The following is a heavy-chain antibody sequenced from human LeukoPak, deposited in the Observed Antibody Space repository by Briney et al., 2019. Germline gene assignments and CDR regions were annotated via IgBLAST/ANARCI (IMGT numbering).Heavy chain of an antibody. Sequence: GGSLRLSCAASGFSSNSYWMHWARQAPGKGLVWVARINGDGSSINYADSVKGRFTISRDNAKNTLYLQMNSLRVEDTAVYYCARGRGPYGWFDTWGQGTLVTVSS. D-gene: IGHD3-10*01. CDR3: ARGRGPYGWFDT. J-gene: IGHJ5*02. CDR1: GFSSNSYW. V-gene: IGHV3-74*01. CDR2: INGDGSSI.